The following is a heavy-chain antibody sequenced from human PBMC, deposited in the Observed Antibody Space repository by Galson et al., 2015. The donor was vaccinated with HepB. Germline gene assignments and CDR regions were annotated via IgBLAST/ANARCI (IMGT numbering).Heavy chain of an antibody. CDR2: IKPDGSEQ. V-gene: IGHV3-7*01. Sequence: SLRLSCAASGFTFSTYWMSWVRQAPGKGLEWVAIIKPDGSEQYYADSVKGRFTISRDNAKNSLYLQMNSLRAEDTAVYYCARGLAGYNPDYWGQGTLVTVSS. CDR1: GFTFSTYW. J-gene: IGHJ4*02. CDR3: ARGLAGYNPDY. D-gene: IGHD5-24*01.